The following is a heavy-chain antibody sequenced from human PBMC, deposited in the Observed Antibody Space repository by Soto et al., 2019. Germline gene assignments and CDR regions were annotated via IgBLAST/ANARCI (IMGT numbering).Heavy chain of an antibody. CDR2: IYYSGST. D-gene: IGHD3-22*01. CDR1: GGSISSGGYY. J-gene: IGHJ3*02. Sequence: QVQLQESGPGLVKPSQTLSLTCTVSGGSISSGGYYWSWIRQHPGKGLEWIGYIYYSGSTYYNPSLKSRVTISVDPSKNQFSLKLSSVTAADTAVYYCARESITMISLRAFDIWGQGTMVTVSS. V-gene: IGHV4-31*03. CDR3: ARESITMISLRAFDI.